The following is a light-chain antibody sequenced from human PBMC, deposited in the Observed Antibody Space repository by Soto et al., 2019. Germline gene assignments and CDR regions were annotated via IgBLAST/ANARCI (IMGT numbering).Light chain of an antibody. CDR1: QSVSNN. CDR3: HQYDKSPPLT. V-gene: IGKV3-15*01. J-gene: IGKJ4*01. CDR2: GAS. Sequence: EVVMTQSPVTLSLYPGERATLSCRARQSVSNNLAWYQQKPGHTPRLIIYGASPRATGVPDRFSGSGAGTDFALIISSLRSEDFAVYYFHQYDKSPPLTFGGGTTEEIK.